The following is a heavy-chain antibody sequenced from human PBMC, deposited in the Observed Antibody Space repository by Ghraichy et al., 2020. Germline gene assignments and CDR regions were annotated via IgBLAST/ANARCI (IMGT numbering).Heavy chain of an antibody. V-gene: IGHV4-34*01. J-gene: IGHJ6*02. CDR2: INHSGST. CDR3: ARGFWDYYGSGSHGYYGMDV. CDR1: GGSFSGYY. Sequence: SETLSLTCAVYGGSFSGYYWSWIRQPPGKGLEWIGEINHSGSTNYNPSLKSRVTISVDTSKNQFSLKLSSVTAADTAVYYCARGFWDYYGSGSHGYYGMDVWGQGTTVTVSS. D-gene: IGHD3-10*01.